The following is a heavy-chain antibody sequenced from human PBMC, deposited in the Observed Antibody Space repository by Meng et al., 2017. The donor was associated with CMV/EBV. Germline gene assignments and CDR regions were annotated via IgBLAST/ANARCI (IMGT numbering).Heavy chain of an antibody. CDR2: ISSSGSTI. CDR3: AREKLTNAYGDSYFDY. V-gene: IGHV3-11*04. J-gene: IGHJ4*02. CDR1: GFTFSDYY. Sequence: GESLKISCAASGFTFSDYYMSWIRQAPGKGLEWVSYISSSGSTIYYADSVKGRFTISRDNAKNSLYLQMNSLRAEDTAVYYCAREKLTNAYGDSYFDYWGQGTLVTVSS. D-gene: IGHD4-17*01.